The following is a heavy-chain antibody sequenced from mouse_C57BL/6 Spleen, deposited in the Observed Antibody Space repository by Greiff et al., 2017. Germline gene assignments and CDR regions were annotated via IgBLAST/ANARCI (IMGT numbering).Heavy chain of an antibody. CDR3: ARKAGDWGENYAMDY. CDR2: INPSTGGT. CDR1: GYSFTGYY. Sequence: VQLQQSGPELVKPGASVKISCKASGYSFTGYYMNWVKQSPEKSLEWIGEINPSTGGTTYNQKFKAKATLTVDKSSSTAYMQLKSLTSEDSAVYYGARKAGDWGENYAMDYWGQGTSVTVSS. J-gene: IGHJ4*01. V-gene: IGHV1-42*01.